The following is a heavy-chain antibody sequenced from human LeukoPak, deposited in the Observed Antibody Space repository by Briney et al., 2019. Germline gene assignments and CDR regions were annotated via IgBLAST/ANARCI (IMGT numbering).Heavy chain of an antibody. CDR2: ISSSGSTI. CDR1: GFTFSDYY. J-gene: IGHJ5*02. V-gene: IGHV3-11*01. CDR3: ARTMVRGRDNWFDP. Sequence: PGGSLRLSCAASGFTFSDYYMSWIRQAPGKGLEWVSYISSSGSTIYYADSVKGRFTISRDNAKNSLYLQMNSLRAEDTAVYYCARTMVRGRDNWFDPWGQGTLATVSS. D-gene: IGHD3-10*01.